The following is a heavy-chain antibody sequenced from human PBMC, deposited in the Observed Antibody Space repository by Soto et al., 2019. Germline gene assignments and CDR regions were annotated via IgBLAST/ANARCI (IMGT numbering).Heavy chain of an antibody. CDR1: GFTFKHNA. CDR2: ISFDGSTK. Sequence: QVQLVESGGGVVQPGRSLTIFCTASGFTFKHNAMHWIRQAPAKGLEWVADISFDGSTKNYADSVKGRFTISRDNSKKTLSLQMRALKGADTATFYCAREGIAESCPNFYDFWGQGTRVAVSS. V-gene: IGHV3-30-3*01. CDR3: AREGIAESCPNFYDF. D-gene: IGHD6-13*01. J-gene: IGHJ4*02.